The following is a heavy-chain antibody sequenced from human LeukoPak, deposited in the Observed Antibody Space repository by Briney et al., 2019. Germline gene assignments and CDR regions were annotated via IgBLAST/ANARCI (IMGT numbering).Heavy chain of an antibody. J-gene: IGHJ4*02. CDR1: GGSISSGDYY. D-gene: IGHD5-24*01. Sequence: PSQTLSLTCTVSGGSISSGDYYWSWIRQPPGKGLEWLGYIYYSGSTYYNPSLKSRVTISVDTSKNQFSLKLSSVTAADTAVYYCARRDGYNPRVDYWGQGTLVTVSS. V-gene: IGHV4-30-4*08. CDR3: ARRDGYNPRVDY. CDR2: IYYSGST.